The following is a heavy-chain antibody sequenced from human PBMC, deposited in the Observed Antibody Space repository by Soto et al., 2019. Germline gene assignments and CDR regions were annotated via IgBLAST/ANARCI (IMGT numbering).Heavy chain of an antibody. D-gene: IGHD2-21*02. V-gene: IGHV1-18*01. CDR2: ISAYNGNT. CDR3: AREGVVTDYYYYGMDV. CDR1: GYTFTSYG. Sequence: ASVKVSCKASGYTFTSYGISWVRQAPGQGLEWMGWISAYNGNTNYAQKLQGRVTMTTNTSTSTAYMELRRLRSDDTAVFYFAREGVVTDYYYYGMDVWGQGTTVTV. J-gene: IGHJ6*02.